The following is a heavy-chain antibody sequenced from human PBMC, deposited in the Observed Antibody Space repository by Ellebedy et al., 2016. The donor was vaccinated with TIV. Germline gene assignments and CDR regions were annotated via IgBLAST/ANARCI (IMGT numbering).Heavy chain of an antibody. CDR2: ISSSSSYI. CDR3: AGGLGLLYGGSPFDY. Sequence: GESLKISCAASGFTFSSYTMNWVRQAPGKGLEWVSSISSSSSYIYYADSVKGRFTISRDNSKNTVYLQMNSLRAEDTAVYYCAGGLGLLYGGSPFDYWGQGTLVTVSS. J-gene: IGHJ4*02. CDR1: GFTFSSYT. D-gene: IGHD3-3*01. V-gene: IGHV3-21*01.